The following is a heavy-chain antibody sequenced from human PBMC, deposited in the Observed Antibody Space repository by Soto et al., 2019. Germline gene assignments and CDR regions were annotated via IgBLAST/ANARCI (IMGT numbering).Heavy chain of an antibody. CDR1: GFTFSSHA. CDR2: ISGSGGST. D-gene: IGHD3-3*01. Sequence: EVQLLEAGGVLVQPGGSLRLSCADSGFTFSSHAMSLFRQAPGKGLEWVSAISGSGGSTYYADSVKGRFTISRDNSKNTLHPQMTRVRAEDTAVYYCAKAPRITMWGVDIWGQGNLVNDSS. CDR3: AKAPRITMWGVDI. J-gene: IGHJ4*02. V-gene: IGHV3-23*01.